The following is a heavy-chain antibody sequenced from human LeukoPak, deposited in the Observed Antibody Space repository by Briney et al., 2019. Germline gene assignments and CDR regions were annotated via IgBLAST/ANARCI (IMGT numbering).Heavy chain of an antibody. CDR1: GYTFTSYY. CDR3: ARALAHRGYSGYDELDY. D-gene: IGHD5-12*01. V-gene: IGHV1-46*01. CDR2: INPSGGST. J-gene: IGHJ4*02. Sequence: ASVKVSCKASGYTFTSYYMHWVRQAPGQGLEWMGIINPSGGSTSYAQKFQGRVTMTRDTSTSTVYMELSSLRSEDTAVHYCARALAHRGYSGYDELDYWGQGTLVTVSS.